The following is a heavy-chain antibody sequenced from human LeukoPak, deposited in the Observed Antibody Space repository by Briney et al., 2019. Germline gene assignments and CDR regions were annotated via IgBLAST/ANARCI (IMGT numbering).Heavy chain of an antibody. CDR1: GGTFSSYA. Sequence: ASVKVSCKASGGTFSSYAISWVRQAHGQGLEWMGGIIPIFGTANYAQKFQGRVTITADESTSTAYMELSSLRSEDTAVYYCARGEPWSGYPHGAFDIWGQGTMVTVSS. V-gene: IGHV1-69*13. CDR2: IIPIFGTA. J-gene: IGHJ3*02. CDR3: ARGEPWSGYPHGAFDI. D-gene: IGHD3-3*01.